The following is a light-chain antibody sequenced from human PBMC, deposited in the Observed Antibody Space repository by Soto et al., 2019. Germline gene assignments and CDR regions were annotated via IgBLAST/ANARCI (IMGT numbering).Light chain of an antibody. CDR2: GAS. CDR1: PSVSSSF. J-gene: IGKJ1*01. CDR3: QQYVTSPWG. V-gene: IGKV3-20*01. Sequence: EIVLTQSPGTLPLSPGERATLSCRASPSVSSSFLAWYQQKPGQAPRLLIYGASNRATGIPDRFSGSGSGTDFTLTIRRMEPEDFAVYSCQQYVTSPWGFGQGTKVEIK.